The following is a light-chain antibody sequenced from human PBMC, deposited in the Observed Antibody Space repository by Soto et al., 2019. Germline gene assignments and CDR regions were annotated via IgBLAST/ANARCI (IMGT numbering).Light chain of an antibody. Sequence: SASVGDTVTITCRASQALSNYLAWYQQKPGKAPDLLIYSASTLQSGVPSRFSGSGSETEFSLTIRALQPEDFATYYCQQLSRYPLTFGGGTKVDIK. CDR1: QALSNY. CDR3: QQLSRYPLT. V-gene: IGKV1-9*01. J-gene: IGKJ4*01. CDR2: SAS.